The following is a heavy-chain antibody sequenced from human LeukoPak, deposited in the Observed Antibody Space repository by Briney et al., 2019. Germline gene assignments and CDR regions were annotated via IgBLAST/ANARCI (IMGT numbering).Heavy chain of an antibody. CDR2: IYYSGST. CDR1: GGSISSYY. D-gene: IGHD2-15*01. CDR3: ARGVCSGGSCRNWFDP. V-gene: IGHV4-59*01. J-gene: IGHJ5*02. Sequence: SETLSHTCTVSGGSISSYYWSWIRQPPGKGLEWIGYIYYSGSTNYNPSLKSRVTISVDTSKNQFSLKLSSVTAADTAVYYCARGVCSGGSCRNWFDPWGQGTLVTVSS.